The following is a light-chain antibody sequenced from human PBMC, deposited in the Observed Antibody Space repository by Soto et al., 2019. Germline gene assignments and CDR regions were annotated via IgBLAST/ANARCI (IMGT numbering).Light chain of an antibody. CDR2: GAS. CDR3: QQYFNWPPVT. J-gene: IGKJ4*01. V-gene: IGKV3-15*01. Sequence: EIVLTQSPATLSVSPGERGTPSCRASQSVSSNLAWYQQKPGQAPRLLMFGASTRATNIPARFSGSGSGTEFTLTISSLQSQDFAVYYCQQYFNWPPVTFGGGTKVDI. CDR1: QSVSSN.